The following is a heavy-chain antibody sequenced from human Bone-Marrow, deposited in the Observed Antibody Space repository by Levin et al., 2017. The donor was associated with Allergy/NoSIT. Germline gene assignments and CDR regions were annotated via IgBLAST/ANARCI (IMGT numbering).Heavy chain of an antibody. D-gene: IGHD3/OR15-3a*01. CDR2: INQDGSDK. V-gene: IGHV3-7*01. CDR3: VRDSEFWDVTIGTYYCYGLDV. CDR1: GFTFSKYW. Sequence: GESLKISCVASGFTFSKYWMSWVRQAPGKGLEWVANINQDGSDKNYVDSVKGRFTISRDNAKNSLSLQMNNLRAEDTAVYFCVRDSEFWDVTIGTYYCYGLDVWGKGTTVTVAS. J-gene: IGHJ6*04.